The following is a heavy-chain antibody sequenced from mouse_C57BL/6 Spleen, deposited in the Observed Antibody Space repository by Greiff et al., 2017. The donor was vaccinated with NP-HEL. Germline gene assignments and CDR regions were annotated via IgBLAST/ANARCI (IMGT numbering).Heavy chain of an antibody. CDR1: GYSFTSYY. Sequence: VKLMESGPELVKPGASVKISCKASGYSFTSYYIHWVKQRPGQGLEWIGWIYPGSGNTKYNEKFKGKATLTADTSSSTAYMQLSSLTSEDSAVYYCARSTTVVATDAMDYWGQGTSVTVSS. J-gene: IGHJ4*01. V-gene: IGHV1-66*01. CDR2: IYPGSGNT. D-gene: IGHD1-1*01. CDR3: ARSTTVVATDAMDY.